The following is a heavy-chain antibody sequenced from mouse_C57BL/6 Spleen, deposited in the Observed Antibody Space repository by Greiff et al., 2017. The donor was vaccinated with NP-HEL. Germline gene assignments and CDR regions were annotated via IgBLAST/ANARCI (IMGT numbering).Heavy chain of an antibody. Sequence: EVHLVESGGGLVQPGESLKLSCESNEYEFPSHDMSWFRKTPEKRLELVAAINSDGGSTYYPDTMERRFIISRDNTKKTLYLQMSSLRSEDTALYYCARHSDYYGSSFWFAYWGQGTLVTVSA. CDR2: INSDGGST. J-gene: IGHJ3*01. D-gene: IGHD1-1*01. CDR3: ARHSDYYGSSFWFAY. CDR1: EYEFPSHD. V-gene: IGHV5-2*01.